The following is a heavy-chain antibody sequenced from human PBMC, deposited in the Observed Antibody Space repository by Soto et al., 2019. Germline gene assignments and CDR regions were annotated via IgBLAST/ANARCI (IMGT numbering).Heavy chain of an antibody. V-gene: IGHV3-30*04. CDR3: ARVATAMTYDF. CDR1: GFSLSTNT. J-gene: IGHJ4*02. D-gene: IGHD2-21*02. Sequence: GGSLRLSCAASGFSLSTNTMHWVRQVPGKGLEWVASISNDGRRKYYADFVRGRFTISRDTANNILYLEMNSLRAEDTSLYYCARVATAMTYDFWGQGTQVTVSS. CDR2: ISNDGRRK.